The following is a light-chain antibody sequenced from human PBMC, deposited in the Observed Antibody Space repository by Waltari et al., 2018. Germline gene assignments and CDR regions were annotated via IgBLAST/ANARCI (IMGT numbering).Light chain of an antibody. CDR3: ASWDDGLSGLI. V-gene: IGLV1-47*02. Sequence: QSVVTQPPSASGTPGQSVTISCSGTHSNLGSNYVYWYPQFPGMAPKLLLYSNNRRPSGVPDRFSGSKSGTSASLAINGLRSEDEAHYYCASWDDGLSGLIFGGGTELTV. CDR1: HSNLGSNY. CDR2: SNN. J-gene: IGLJ2*01.